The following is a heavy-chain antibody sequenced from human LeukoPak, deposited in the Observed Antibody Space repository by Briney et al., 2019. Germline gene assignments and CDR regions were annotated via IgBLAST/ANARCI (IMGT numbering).Heavy chain of an antibody. CDR3: ARMDPYDILTGYHLNFDY. CDR2: IDWDDDK. J-gene: IGHJ4*02. V-gene: IGHV2-70*16. Sequence: TLSLTCGVSGYSISSGYYWGWIWQPPGKALEWLARIDWDDDKFYSTSLKTRLTISKDTSKNQVVLTMTNMDPVDTATYYCARMDPYDILTGYHLNFDYWGQGTLVTVSS. D-gene: IGHD3-9*01. CDR1: GYSISSGYYW.